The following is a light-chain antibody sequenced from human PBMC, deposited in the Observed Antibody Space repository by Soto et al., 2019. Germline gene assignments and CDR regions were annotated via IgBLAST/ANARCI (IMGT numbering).Light chain of an antibody. V-gene: IGKV3-11*01. CDR1: QSVSNNY. Sequence: EIVLTQSPGTLSLSPGERATLSCRASQSVSNNYLTWYQHKPGQAPRLLIYDASNRATGIPARFSGSGSETDFTLTISSLEPEDSAVYYCQQRSNWPSLTFGGGTKVDI. J-gene: IGKJ4*01. CDR3: QQRSNWPSLT. CDR2: DAS.